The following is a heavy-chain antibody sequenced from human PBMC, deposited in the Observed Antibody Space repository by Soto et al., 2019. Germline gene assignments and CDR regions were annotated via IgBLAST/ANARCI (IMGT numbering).Heavy chain of an antibody. Sequence: GGSLRLSCTASGFTFSSYSMDWVRQAPGKGLEWVSYISGSSTTIYYTDSVKGRFTISRDNAKNSLYLQMNTLRDEDTALYYCARYSGYEDSWGQGNLVTVSS. CDR3: ARYSGYEDS. V-gene: IGHV3-48*02. J-gene: IGHJ4*02. CDR2: ISGSSTTI. D-gene: IGHD5-12*01. CDR1: GFTFSSYS.